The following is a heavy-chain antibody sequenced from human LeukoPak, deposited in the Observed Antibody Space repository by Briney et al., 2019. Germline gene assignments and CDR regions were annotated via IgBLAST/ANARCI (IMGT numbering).Heavy chain of an antibody. D-gene: IGHD3-3*01. Sequence: GGSLRLSCAASGFTFSSYEMNWVRQAPGKGLEWVSYISSSGSTIYYADSVKGRFTISRDNAKNSLYLQMNSLRAEDTAVYYCARDLQTYYDFWGGFDYWGQGTLVTVSS. CDR3: ARDLQTYYDFWGGFDY. V-gene: IGHV3-48*03. CDR1: GFTFSSYE. J-gene: IGHJ4*02. CDR2: ISSSGSTI.